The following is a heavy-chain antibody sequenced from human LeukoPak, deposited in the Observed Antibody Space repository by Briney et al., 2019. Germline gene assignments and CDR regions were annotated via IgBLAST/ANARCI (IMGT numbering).Heavy chain of an antibody. D-gene: IGHD3-22*01. Sequence: SVKVSCKASGGTFSSYAISWVRQAPGQGLEWMGGIIPIFGTANYAQKFQGRVTITTDESTSTAYMELSSLRSEDTAVYYCARSRDYYDSSGYYFGFYYWGQGTLVTVSS. J-gene: IGHJ4*02. CDR2: IIPIFGTA. CDR1: GGTFSSYA. CDR3: ARSRDYYDSSGYYFGFYY. V-gene: IGHV1-69*05.